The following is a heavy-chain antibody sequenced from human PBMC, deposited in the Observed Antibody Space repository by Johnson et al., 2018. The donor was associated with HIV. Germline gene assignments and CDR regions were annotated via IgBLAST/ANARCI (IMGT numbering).Heavy chain of an antibody. CDR2: ISYDGSDK. J-gene: IGHJ3*02. Sequence: QVQLVESGGGLIQPGRSLRLSCAASGFTFSSYAMHWVRQAPAKGLEWVEVISYDGSDKYYADSVKGRFTISRDSSKNSLYLQMNSLRAEDTALYYCARLDEIAAAGTGDAFDIWGQGTMVTVSS. D-gene: IGHD6-13*01. CDR1: GFTFSSYA. V-gene: IGHV3-30*04. CDR3: ARLDEIAAAGTGDAFDI.